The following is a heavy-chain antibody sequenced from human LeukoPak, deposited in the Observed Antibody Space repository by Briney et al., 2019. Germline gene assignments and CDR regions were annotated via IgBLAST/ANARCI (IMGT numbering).Heavy chain of an antibody. V-gene: IGHV4-59*01. Sequence: SETLSLTCTVSGGSISSYYWSWLRQPPGKGLEWIGYIYYSGSTNYNPSLKSRVTISVDTSKNQFSQKLSSVTAADTAVYYCARAFYDSSGYYKPWGQGTLVTVSS. CDR1: GGSISSYY. CDR2: IYYSGST. J-gene: IGHJ5*02. CDR3: ARAFYDSSGYYKP. D-gene: IGHD3-22*01.